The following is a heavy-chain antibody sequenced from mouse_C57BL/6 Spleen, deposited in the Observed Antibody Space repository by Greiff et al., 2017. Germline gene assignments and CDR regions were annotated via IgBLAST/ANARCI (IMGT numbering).Heavy chain of an antibody. J-gene: IGHJ2*01. D-gene: IGHD1-1*01. CDR1: GFSLTSSA. V-gene: IGHV2-9-1*01. CDR2: LWTGGGT. Sequence: QVQLKQSGPGLVAPSQSLSIPCTVSGFSLTSSAISWVRQPPGKVLDWLGVLWTGGGTNYNSALKSRLSISKDKSKSQVFLKMNSLQTDDTARYYCARNGNYYGSSSLYDYWGQGTTLTVSS. CDR3: ARNGNYYGSSSLYDY.